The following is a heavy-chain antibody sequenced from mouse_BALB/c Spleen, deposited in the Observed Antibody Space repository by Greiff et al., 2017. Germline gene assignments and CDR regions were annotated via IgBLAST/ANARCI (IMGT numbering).Heavy chain of an antibody. D-gene: IGHD1-1*01. Sequence: EVHLVESGGGLVQPGGSRKLSCAASGFTFSSFGMHWVRQAPEKGLEWVAYISSGSSTIYYADTVKGRFTISRDNPKNTLFLQMNSLRSEDTAMYYCARYNYYGSSYYAMDYWGQGTSVTVSS. CDR3: ARYNYYGSSYYAMDY. J-gene: IGHJ4*01. CDR2: ISSGSSTI. CDR1: GFTFSSFG. V-gene: IGHV5-17*02.